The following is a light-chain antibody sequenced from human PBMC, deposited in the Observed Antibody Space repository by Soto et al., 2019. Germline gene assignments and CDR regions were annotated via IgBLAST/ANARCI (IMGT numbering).Light chain of an antibody. CDR3: VTWDDSLSAYV. Sequence: QSVVTQPPSASGTPGQRVTISCSGSTSNIGSNYIYWYQQLPGTAPKLLIYKINKRPSGVPDRFSGSKSGTSASLAISGLRSEDEADYYCVTWDDSLSAYVFGTGTKVTVL. CDR1: TSNIGSNY. V-gene: IGLV1-47*01. CDR2: KIN. J-gene: IGLJ1*01.